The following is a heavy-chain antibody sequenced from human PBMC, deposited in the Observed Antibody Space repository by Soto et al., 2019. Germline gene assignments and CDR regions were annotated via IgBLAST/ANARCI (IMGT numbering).Heavy chain of an antibody. CDR3: ARETNESYYFDY. Sequence: QVHLVQSGAEVKKPGASVKGSCKASGYTFTHYYIHWVRQAPGQGLEWLGIIRPSGGRTEYAQRLQSRGTKTRDTSTSTVYMELTSPTSEDTAVYYCARETNESYYFDYWGQGTLVTGSS. V-gene: IGHV1-46*01. J-gene: IGHJ4*02. D-gene: IGHD5-18*01. CDR2: IRPSGGRT. CDR1: GYTFTHYY.